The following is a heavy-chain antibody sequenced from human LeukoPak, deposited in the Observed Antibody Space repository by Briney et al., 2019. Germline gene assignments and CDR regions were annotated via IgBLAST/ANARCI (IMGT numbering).Heavy chain of an antibody. CDR3: GRYGLSGNGYTSYFYYGMDF. V-gene: IGHV5-51*01. CDR2: IYSDESLI. D-gene: IGHD5-24*01. CDR1: GYSFSKYW. Sequence: GESLKISCTASGYSFSKYWIGWVRQTPGKGLEWMGFIYSDESLIRYSPSFEGQVTISADNSIHTAYLQWNSLKASDTAMYYCGRYGLSGNGYTSYFYYGMDFWGQGTAVTVSS. J-gene: IGHJ6*02.